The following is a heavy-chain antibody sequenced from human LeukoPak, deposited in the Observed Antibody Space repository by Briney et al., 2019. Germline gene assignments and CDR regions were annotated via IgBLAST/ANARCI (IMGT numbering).Heavy chain of an antibody. CDR2: INWNGGST. CDR3: ARVRGYNWNHDAFDI. CDR1: GFTFDDYG. V-gene: IGHV3-20*04. Sequence: GGSLRLSCAASGFTFDDYGMSWVRQAPGKGLEWVSGINWNGGSTGYADSVKGRFTISRDNAKNSLYLQMNSLRAEDTALYYCARVRGYNWNHDAFDIWGQGTMVTVSS. D-gene: IGHD1-20*01. J-gene: IGHJ3*02.